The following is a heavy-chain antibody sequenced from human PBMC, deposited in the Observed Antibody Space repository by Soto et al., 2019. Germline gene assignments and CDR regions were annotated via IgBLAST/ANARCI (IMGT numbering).Heavy chain of an antibody. CDR2: ISWNSGSI. D-gene: IGHD6-19*01. J-gene: IGHJ4*02. V-gene: IGHV3-9*01. Sequence: SLKISCAASGFTFDDYAMHWVRQAPGKGLEWVSGISWNSGSIGYADSVKGRFTISRDNAKNSLYLQMNSLRAEDTALYYCAKDIIGSGWYVGVDYWGQGTLVTVSS. CDR3: AKDIIGSGWYVGVDY. CDR1: GFTFDDYA.